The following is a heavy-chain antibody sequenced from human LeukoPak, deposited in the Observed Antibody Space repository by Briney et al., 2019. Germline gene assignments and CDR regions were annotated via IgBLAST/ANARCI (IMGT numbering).Heavy chain of an antibody. CDR2: ISTSSSTI. D-gene: IGHD1-26*01. CDR3: ARGSGSRIDF. CDR1: RFTFSSYG. J-gene: IGHJ4*02. Sequence: GGSLRLSCADSRFTFSSYGMNWVRQAPGKGLQWGSYISTSSSTIYYADSVKGRFTISRDNAESSLYLQMNSLRPEDTAVYYCARGSGSRIDFWGQGTLVTVSS. V-gene: IGHV3-48*04.